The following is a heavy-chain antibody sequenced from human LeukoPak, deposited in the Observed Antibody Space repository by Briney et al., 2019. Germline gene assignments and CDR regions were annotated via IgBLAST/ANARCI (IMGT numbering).Heavy chain of an antibody. Sequence: SETLSLTCAVSGYSISSGYYWGWIRQPPGKGLEWIGSIYHSGSTYYNPSLKSRVTISVDKSKNQFSLKLSSVTAADTAVYYCARDRAYSSSWPYYYYGMDVWGKGTTVTVSS. J-gene: IGHJ6*04. V-gene: IGHV4-38-2*02. CDR3: ARDRAYSSSWPYYYYGMDV. CDR2: IYHSGST. D-gene: IGHD6-13*01. CDR1: GYSISSGYY.